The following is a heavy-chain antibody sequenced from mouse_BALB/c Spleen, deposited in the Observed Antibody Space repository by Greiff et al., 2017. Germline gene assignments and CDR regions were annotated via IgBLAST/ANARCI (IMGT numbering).Heavy chain of an antibody. D-gene: IGHD2-10*01. V-gene: IGHV14-3*02. CDR3: ARGRAYYGKYYAMDY. CDR2: IDPANGNT. CDR1: GFNIKDTY. Sequence: VQLQQSGAELVKPGASVKLSCTASGFNIKDTYMHWVKQRPEQGLEWIGRIDPANGNTKYDPKFQGKATITADTSSNTAYLQLSSLTSEDTAVYYCARGRAYYGKYYAMDYWGQGTSVTVSS. J-gene: IGHJ4*01.